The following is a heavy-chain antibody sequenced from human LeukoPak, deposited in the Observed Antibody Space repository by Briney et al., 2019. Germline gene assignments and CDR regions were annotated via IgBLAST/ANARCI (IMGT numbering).Heavy chain of an antibody. D-gene: IGHD3-22*01. V-gene: IGHV7-4-1*02. CDR2: INTNTGTP. CDR3: AKDRYSYESIFDH. J-gene: IGHJ4*02. Sequence: GVSVKVSFKASGYTFTNYAVNWVRQAPGQGLEWMGWINTNTGTPTYAQGFTGRFVFSLDTSASTIYLQINSLKAEDTAVYYCAKDRYSYESIFDHWGQGTLVTVSS. CDR1: GYTFTNYA.